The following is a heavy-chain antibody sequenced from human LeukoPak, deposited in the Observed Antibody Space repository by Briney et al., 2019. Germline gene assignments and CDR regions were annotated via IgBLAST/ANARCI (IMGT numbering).Heavy chain of an antibody. V-gene: IGHV4-59*01. CDR3: ARAPSDYGDYLYFQH. CDR1: GGSISSYY. CDR2: IYYSGST. D-gene: IGHD4-17*01. J-gene: IGHJ1*01. Sequence: SETLSLTCTVSGGSISSYYWSWIRQPPGKGLEWIGYIYYSGSTNYNPSLKSRVTISVDTSKNQFSLKLSSVTAADTAVYYCARAPSDYGDYLYFQHRGQGTLVTVSS.